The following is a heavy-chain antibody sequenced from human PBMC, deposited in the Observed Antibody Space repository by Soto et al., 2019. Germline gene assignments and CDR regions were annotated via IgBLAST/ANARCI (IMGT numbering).Heavy chain of an antibody. Sequence: SETLSLTCTVSGGSISSSSYYWGWIRQPPGKGLEWIGSIYYSGSTYYNPSLKSRVTISVDTSKNQFSLKLSSVTAADTAVYYCARHQTYYDFWSGTNAFDIWGQGTMVTVS. D-gene: IGHD3-3*01. J-gene: IGHJ3*02. V-gene: IGHV4-39*01. CDR3: ARHQTYYDFWSGTNAFDI. CDR2: IYYSGST. CDR1: GGSISSSSYY.